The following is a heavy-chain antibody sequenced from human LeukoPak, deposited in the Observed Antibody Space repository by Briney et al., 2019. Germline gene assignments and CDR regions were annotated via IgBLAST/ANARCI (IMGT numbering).Heavy chain of an antibody. V-gene: IGHV3-30*03. J-gene: IGHJ4*02. CDR2: ISYDGSNK. D-gene: IGHD3/OR15-3a*01. CDR1: GFTFSSYG. Sequence: GGSLTLSCAVSGFTFSSYGMHWVRQAPGKGLEWVAVISYDGSNKYYADSVKGRFTISRDNAKNSLYLQMNSLRAEDTAVYYCAVGGSPTDWLRLGYWGQGTLVTVSS. CDR3: AVGGSPTDWLRLGY.